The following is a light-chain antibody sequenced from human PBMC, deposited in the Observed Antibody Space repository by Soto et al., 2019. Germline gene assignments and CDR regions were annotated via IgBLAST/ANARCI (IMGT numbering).Light chain of an antibody. CDR1: QSVSSGY. J-gene: IGKJ1*01. CDR2: GAS. V-gene: IGKV3-20*01. CDR3: QQYSSSPWT. Sequence: EIVLTQSPGTLSLSPGERVTLSCRASQSVSSGYLAWYQQKPGQAPRLLIYGASSRATGIPDRFSGSGSGTDFTLTISRLEPEEFAVYYCQQYSSSPWTFGQGTKVEIK.